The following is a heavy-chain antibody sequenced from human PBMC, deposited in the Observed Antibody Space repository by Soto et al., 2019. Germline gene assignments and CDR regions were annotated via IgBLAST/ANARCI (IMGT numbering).Heavy chain of an antibody. D-gene: IGHD3-10*01. V-gene: IGHV3-11*01. Sequence: QVQLVESGGGLVKPGGSLRLSCAASGLTFSDHYMTWIRQAPGKGLEWISYISSSAATIYYADSVKGRFNISRDNAKNPLYLQMTNLRAEDTAVYYGARAPYFGSGTDYYYAVDVWGQGTTVTVSS. J-gene: IGHJ6*02. CDR2: ISSSAATI. CDR3: ARAPYFGSGTDYYYAVDV. CDR1: GLTFSDHY.